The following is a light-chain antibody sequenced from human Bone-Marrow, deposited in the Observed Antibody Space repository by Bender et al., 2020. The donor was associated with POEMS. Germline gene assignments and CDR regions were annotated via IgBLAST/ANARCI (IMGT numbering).Light chain of an antibody. CDR3: CSYAGSGMI. V-gene: IGLV2-23*02. Sequence: QSALTQPASISGSPGQAITISCTGTSRDVGISNLVSWYQQYPGRAPKLMISEVSKRPSGVSNRFSGSKSGNTASLTISGLQAEDEADYYCCSYAGSGMIFGGGTKLTVL. CDR2: EVS. CDR1: SRDVGISNL. J-gene: IGLJ2*01.